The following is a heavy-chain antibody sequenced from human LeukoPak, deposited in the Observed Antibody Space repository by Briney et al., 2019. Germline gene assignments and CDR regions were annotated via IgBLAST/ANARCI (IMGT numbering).Heavy chain of an antibody. J-gene: IGHJ4*02. D-gene: IGHD4-11*01. CDR2: IYYSGST. Sequence: SESLSLTCTVSGGSISLIGYYWGWIRQPPGKGLEWIGTIYYSGSTYYNPSLKSRVTISVDTSKNQFSLKVNSVTAADTAVYFCARHQPTALTTIDYWGQGTLVTVSS. CDR3: ARHQPTALTTIDY. V-gene: IGHV4-39*01. CDR1: GGSISLIGYY.